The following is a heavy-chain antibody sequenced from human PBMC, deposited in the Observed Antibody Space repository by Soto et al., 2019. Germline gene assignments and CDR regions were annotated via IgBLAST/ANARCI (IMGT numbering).Heavy chain of an antibody. J-gene: IGHJ6*02. Sequence: QEHLVQSGAEVKKPGASVTVSCQASGYLFSTYSVHWVRHAPGQALQWMGVIDPSDGSTIYAKQFQDRITLTSAASARTVFLGLTSLTFDDTAIYYRTKGFVTKHLPNHFYDGMDVWGQWTTVTVSS. CDR3: TKGFVTKHLPNHFYDGMDV. D-gene: IGHD2-21*01. V-gene: IGHV1-46*01. CDR1: GYLFSTYS. CDR2: IDPSDGST.